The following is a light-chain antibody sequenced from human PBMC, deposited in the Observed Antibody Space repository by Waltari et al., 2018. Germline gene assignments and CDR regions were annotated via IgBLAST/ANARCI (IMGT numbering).Light chain of an antibody. J-gene: IGLJ1*01. Sequence: QSALTQPASVSGSPGQSITISCTGTSSDGGGYHYVSWYQQHPGKAPKLMIYEVSNRPSGVSNRCSGSKSGNTASLTISGLQAEDEADYYCSAYTSSSTYVFGTGTKVTVL. CDR1: SSDGGGYHY. CDR3: SAYTSSSTYV. CDR2: EVS. V-gene: IGLV2-14*01.